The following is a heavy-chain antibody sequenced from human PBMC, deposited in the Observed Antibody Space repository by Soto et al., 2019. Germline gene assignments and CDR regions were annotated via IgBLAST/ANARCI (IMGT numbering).Heavy chain of an antibody. CDR1: ENTFSTYL. D-gene: IGHD1-1*01. CDR2: HNGYNGQT. V-gene: IGHV1-3*01. Sequence: GESLKISCKASENTFSTYLVHWVRQVHGQGLEWMGWHNGYNGQTEYSQKFQGRVTITRDTSAKTAYLELRSLTSEDTAVYYCAGPHDRAGLGTWGQGTLVTVSS. CDR3: AGPHDRAGLGT. J-gene: IGHJ5*02.